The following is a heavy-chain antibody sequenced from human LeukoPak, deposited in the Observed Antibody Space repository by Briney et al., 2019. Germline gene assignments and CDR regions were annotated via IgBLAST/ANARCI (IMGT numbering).Heavy chain of an antibody. D-gene: IGHD1-26*01. J-gene: IGHJ6*02. Sequence: SVKVSCKASGGTFSSYAISWVRQAPGQGLEWMGGIIPIFGTANYAQKFQGRVTITADESTSTAYMELSSLRSEDTAGYYCARALVGAPYYYYGMDVWGQGTTVTVSS. CDR3: ARALVGAPYYYYGMDV. CDR1: GGTFSSYA. CDR2: IIPIFGTA. V-gene: IGHV1-69*13.